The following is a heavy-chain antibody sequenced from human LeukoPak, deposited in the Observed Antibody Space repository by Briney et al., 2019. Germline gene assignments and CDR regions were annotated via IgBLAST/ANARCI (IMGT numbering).Heavy chain of an antibody. V-gene: IGHV1-8*01. CDR2: MNPNSGNT. Sequence: ASVKVSCKASGYTFTSYDINWVRQATGQGLEWMGWMNPNSGNTGYAQKFQGRVTMTTNTSISTAYMELSSLRSEDTAVYYCARRGSGSYFGYYYYMDVWGKGTTVTVSS. CDR3: ARRGSGSYFGYYYYMDV. D-gene: IGHD3-10*01. J-gene: IGHJ6*03. CDR1: GYTFTSYD.